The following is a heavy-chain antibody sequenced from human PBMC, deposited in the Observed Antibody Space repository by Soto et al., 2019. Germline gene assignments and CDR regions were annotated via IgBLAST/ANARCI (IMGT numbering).Heavy chain of an antibody. CDR2: ISSSGGTT. CDR3: ATFLTVHGPGWGRASEY. CDR1: GFNFNNYA. D-gene: IGHD3-10*01. J-gene: IGHJ4*02. V-gene: IGHV3-23*01. Sequence: VHLLESGGGLVQPGGSLRLSCATSGFNFNNYAMSWVRQAPGERLEWVSFISSSGGTTYYADSVKGRFTISRDNSRNTVFLQMNTLGAEDTAIYYCATFLTVHGPGWGRASEYWGQGNRVNVSS.